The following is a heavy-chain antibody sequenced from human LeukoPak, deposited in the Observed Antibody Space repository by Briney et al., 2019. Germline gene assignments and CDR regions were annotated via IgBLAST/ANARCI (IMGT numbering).Heavy chain of an antibody. Sequence: SQTLSLTCTVSGGSISSGSYYWGWIRQPGGKGLEWIGRIYTSGSTNNNPSIKSRFTISVETRKNRFSLKLSSVTAADTAVYYCARDPRVWGSYRRDNWFDPWGQGTLVTVSS. D-gene: IGHD3-16*02. V-gene: IGHV4-61*02. CDR1: GGSISSGSYY. CDR3: ARDPRVWGSYRRDNWFDP. CDR2: IYTSGST. J-gene: IGHJ5*02.